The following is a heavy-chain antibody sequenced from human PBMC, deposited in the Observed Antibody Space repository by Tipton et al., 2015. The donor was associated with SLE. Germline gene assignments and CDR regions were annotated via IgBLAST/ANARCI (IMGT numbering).Heavy chain of an antibody. J-gene: IGHJ4*02. Sequence: GSLRLSCVASGFTLSSYWMHWVRQAPGKGLEWVSHISPDGTRTSYADSVKGRFTISRDDAKNTIYLQMNNLGVDDSAVYLCSAWSNYWGQGSMVSVSS. CDR3: SAWSNY. CDR1: GFTLSSYW. V-gene: IGHV3-74*01. CDR2: ISPDGTRT. D-gene: IGHD2-8*02.